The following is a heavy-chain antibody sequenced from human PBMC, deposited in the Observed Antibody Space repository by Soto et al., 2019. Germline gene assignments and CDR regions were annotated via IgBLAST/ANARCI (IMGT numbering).Heavy chain of an antibody. CDR1: GASVSSDNW. V-gene: IGHV4-4*02. Sequence: QMRLQESGPGLVKPSGTLSLACAVSGASVSSDNWWSWVRQPPGKGLEWIGEIFHSETTNYNPSLKSRANISVDKSKNQFSLTLTSVTAADTAVYYCAKNGWYSADIWGQGTMVTVSS. CDR3: AKNGWYSADI. D-gene: IGHD6-19*01. CDR2: IFHSETT. J-gene: IGHJ3*02.